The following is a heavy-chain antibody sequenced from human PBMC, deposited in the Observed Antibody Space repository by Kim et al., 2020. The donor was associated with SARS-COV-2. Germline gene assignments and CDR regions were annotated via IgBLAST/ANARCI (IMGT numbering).Heavy chain of an antibody. Sequence: GGSLRLSCAASGFTFSTYGMSWARQAQGKGLEWVPGISGDGPSTYHIKSVKGRIIITRANSTNTLILQLISLRLDDTAVYYYAKSPHGGNDYWGQGT. V-gene: IGHV3-23*01. CDR3: AKSPHGGNDY. J-gene: IGHJ4*02. CDR1: GFTFSTYG. D-gene: IGHD1-1*01. CDR2: ISGDGPST.